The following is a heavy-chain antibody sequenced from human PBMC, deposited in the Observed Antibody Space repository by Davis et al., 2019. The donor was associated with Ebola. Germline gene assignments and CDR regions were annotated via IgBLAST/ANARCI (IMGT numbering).Heavy chain of an antibody. CDR3: ARDLYLGSWNYCGMDV. Sequence: GGSLRLSCAASRFTFSSYSMNWVRQAPGKGLEWVSSISSSGSYIYYADSVKGRFTISRDNAKNSLYLQMNSLRAEDTAVYYCARDLYLGSWNYCGMDVWGQGTTVTVSS. V-gene: IGHV3-21*01. CDR2: ISSSGSYI. CDR1: RFTFSSYS. D-gene: IGHD2-2*02. J-gene: IGHJ6*02.